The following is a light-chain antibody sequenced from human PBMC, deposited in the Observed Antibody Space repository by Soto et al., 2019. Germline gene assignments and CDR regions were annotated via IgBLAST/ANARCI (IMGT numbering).Light chain of an antibody. CDR2: SAS. CDR3: QQIYTTPLT. CDR1: QTISNY. J-gene: IGKJ4*01. Sequence: DIQMTQSPSSLSASVGDRVTITCRASQTISNYLNWYQQKPGRAPKLLIYSASSLQSGVPSRFSGSGSGTDFTLTISSLQPEDSATYYCQQIYTTPLTFGGGTRVEIK. V-gene: IGKV1-39*01.